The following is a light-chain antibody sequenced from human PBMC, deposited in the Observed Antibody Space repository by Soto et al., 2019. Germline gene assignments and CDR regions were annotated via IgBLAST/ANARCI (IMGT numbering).Light chain of an antibody. CDR2: GAS. CDR1: QSVSSSY. CDR3: QQYGNSPWT. Sequence: EIVVTQSPGTLSLSPGERATLCCRASQSVSSSYLAWYQQKPGQAPRRRSYGASSRATGIPDRFTGSGYGTDFTLTISRLEPEDFSVYYCQQYGNSPWTFGQGTKVEIK. J-gene: IGKJ1*01. V-gene: IGKV3-20*01.